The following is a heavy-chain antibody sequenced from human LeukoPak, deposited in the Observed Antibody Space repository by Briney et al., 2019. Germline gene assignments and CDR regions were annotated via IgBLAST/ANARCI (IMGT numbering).Heavy chain of an antibody. CDR2: INQDGSEK. J-gene: IGHJ4*02. V-gene: IGHV3-7*01. CDR3: ATYYYDNTGLI. D-gene: IGHD3-22*01. CDR1: GFTFSSYE. Sequence: GGSLRLSCAASGFTFSSYEMNWVRQAPGKGLEWVANINQDGSEKYYVDSVKGRFTISRDNAKNSLYLQMNSLRAEDAAVYYCATYYYDNTGLIWGQGTLVTVSS.